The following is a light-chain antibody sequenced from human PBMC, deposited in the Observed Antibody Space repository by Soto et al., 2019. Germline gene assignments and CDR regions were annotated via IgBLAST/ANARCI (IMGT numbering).Light chain of an antibody. J-gene: IGLJ2*01. CDR3: ATWDDSLSGPV. Sequence: QSVLRQPPSASGTPGQSVTISCSGSTSKIGSSSVDWYQQLPGTAPKVFIYENNRRPSGVPDRFSGSKSGTSASLAISGLRSEDEADYDCATWDDSLSGPVFGGGTKLTVL. CDR2: ENN. V-gene: IGLV1-47*01. CDR1: TSKIGSSS.